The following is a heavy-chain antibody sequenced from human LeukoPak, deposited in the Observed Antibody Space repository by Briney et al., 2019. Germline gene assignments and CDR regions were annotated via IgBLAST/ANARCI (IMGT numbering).Heavy chain of an antibody. CDR3: ATKQWLAPPPDS. D-gene: IGHD6-19*01. Sequence: GGSLRLSCAASGFTFSKYLMLWVRQAPGKGLESVSRINTDGTVTTYADSVKRRFTVSRDNADNTMFLQMNSVRDEDTAVYYCATKQWLAPPPDSWGQGTPVTVSS. J-gene: IGHJ4*02. CDR2: INTDGTVT. CDR1: GFTFSKYL. V-gene: IGHV3-74*01.